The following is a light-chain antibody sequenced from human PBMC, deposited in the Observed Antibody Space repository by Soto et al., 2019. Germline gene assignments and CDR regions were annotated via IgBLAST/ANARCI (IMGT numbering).Light chain of an antibody. V-gene: IGLV2-14*01. Sequence: QSVLTQPASMSGSPGQSVTISCAGTSSDIGGYNYVSWYQHHPGTAPKLIIYDVSSRPSGVSHRFSASKSGNTASLTISGLQAEDEADYYCSSFSVASPLFGTGTKVTAL. J-gene: IGLJ1*01. CDR3: SSFSVASPL. CDR2: DVS. CDR1: SSDIGGYNY.